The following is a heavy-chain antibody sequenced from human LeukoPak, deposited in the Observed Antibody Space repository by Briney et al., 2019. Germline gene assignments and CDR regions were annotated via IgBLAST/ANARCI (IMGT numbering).Heavy chain of an antibody. D-gene: IGHD3-22*01. CDR3: ARDKFGSFYYDSSGYYYGYFQH. Sequence: SVKVSCKASGYTFTRYGISWVRQAPGQGLEWMGRIIPILGIANYAQKFQGRVTITADKSTNTAYMELSSLRSEDTAVYYCARDKFGSFYYDSSGYYYGYFQHWGQGTLVTVSS. V-gene: IGHV1-69*04. J-gene: IGHJ1*01. CDR1: GYTFTRYG. CDR2: IIPILGIA.